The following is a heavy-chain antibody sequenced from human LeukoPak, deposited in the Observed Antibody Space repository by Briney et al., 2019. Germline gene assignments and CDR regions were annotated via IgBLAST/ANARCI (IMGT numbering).Heavy chain of an antibody. V-gene: IGHV3-23*01. CDR3: AKASKPD. CDR1: GFTFSNYD. Sequence: GGSLRLSWVASGFTFSNYDMTWVRQAPGKGLEWVSSISGSGGSSYYADSVKGRFTISRDNSKKTLYLQMKSLRAEATAVYYCAKASKPDWGQGNLVTVSS. CDR2: ISGSGGSS. J-gene: IGHJ4*02. D-gene: IGHD1-14*01.